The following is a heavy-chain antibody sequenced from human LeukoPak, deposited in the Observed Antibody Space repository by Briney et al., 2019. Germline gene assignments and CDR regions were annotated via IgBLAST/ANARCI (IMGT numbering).Heavy chain of an antibody. CDR3: ARGPIQLLWFGELLSTQYYFDY. V-gene: IGHV3-33*08. J-gene: IGHJ4*02. CDR2: IWYDGSNK. D-gene: IGHD3-10*01. CDR1: GFTFSSYS. Sequence: GGSLRLSCAASGFTFSSYSMNWVRQAPGKGLEWVAVIWYDGSNKYYADSVKGRFTISRDNSKNTLYLQMNSLRAEDTAVYYCARGPIQLLWFGELLSTQYYFDYWGQGTLVTVSS.